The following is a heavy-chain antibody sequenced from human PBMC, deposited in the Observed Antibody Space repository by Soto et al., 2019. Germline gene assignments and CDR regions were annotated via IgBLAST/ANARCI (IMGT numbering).Heavy chain of an antibody. CDR1: GGSISSYY. D-gene: IGHD6-13*01. CDR2: IYYSGST. Sequence: PSETLSLTCTVSGGSISSYYWSWIRQPPGKGLEWIGYIYYSGSTNYNPSLKSRVTISVDTSKNQFSLKLSSVTAADTAVYYCARDSSGIAAADPYYYYGMDVRGQGTTVTVSS. V-gene: IGHV4-59*01. J-gene: IGHJ6*02. CDR3: ARDSSGIAAADPYYYYGMDV.